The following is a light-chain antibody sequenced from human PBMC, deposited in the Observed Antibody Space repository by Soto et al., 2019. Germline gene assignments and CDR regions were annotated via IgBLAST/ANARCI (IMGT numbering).Light chain of an antibody. V-gene: IGLV1-40*01. CDR3: QSYDISLRANV. Sequence: QSVLTQPPSVSGAPGQRVILSCTGNSSNIGAGFDVHWYQQEPGSAPTLLIYGNTHRPTGVPDRFSGSKGGTSASLTITGLQADDEADYYCQSYDISLRANVFGPGTKVTVL. CDR2: GNT. CDR1: SSNIGAGFD. J-gene: IGLJ1*01.